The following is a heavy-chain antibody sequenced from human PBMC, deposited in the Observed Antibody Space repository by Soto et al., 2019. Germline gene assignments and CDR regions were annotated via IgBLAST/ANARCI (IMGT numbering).Heavy chain of an antibody. CDR1: GYTFTSYY. V-gene: IGHV1-46*01. CDR2: INPSGGST. CDR3: AXXXXXTTTCLVGDF. Sequence: QVQLVQSGAEVKKPGASVKISCKSSGYTFTSYYMHWVRQAPGQGLEWMGMINPSGGSTNYAQRFQGRVTMTRXTSTSTVYMXLSDLRSEDTAVYYCAXXXXXTTTCLVGDFWGQGTLVTVSS. D-gene: IGHD2-2*01. J-gene: IGHJ4*02.